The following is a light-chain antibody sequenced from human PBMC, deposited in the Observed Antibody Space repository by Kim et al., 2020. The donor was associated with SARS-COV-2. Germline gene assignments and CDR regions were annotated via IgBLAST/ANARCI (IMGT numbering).Light chain of an antibody. J-gene: IGKJ4*01. CDR3: QQRSNWLT. CDR2: DAS. Sequence: LSLSPGERATLSCRASQSFSSYLAWYQQKPGQAPRLLIYDASNRATGIPARFSGSGSGTDFTLTISSLEPEDFAVYYCQQRSNWLTFGGGTKLEI. V-gene: IGKV3-11*01. CDR1: QSFSSY.